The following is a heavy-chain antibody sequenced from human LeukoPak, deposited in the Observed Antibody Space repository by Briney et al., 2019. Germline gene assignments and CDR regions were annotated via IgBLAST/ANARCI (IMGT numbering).Heavy chain of an antibody. J-gene: IGHJ4*02. CDR3: AGDTAVAGYEGDY. CDR1: GYTLTELS. Sequence: RASVKVSCKVSGYTLTELSMHWVRQAPGKGLEWMGGFDPEDGETIYAQKFQGRVTMTEDTSTDTAYMELSSLRSEDTAVYYCAGDTAVAGYEGDYWGQGTLVTVSS. D-gene: IGHD6-19*01. CDR2: FDPEDGET. V-gene: IGHV1-24*01.